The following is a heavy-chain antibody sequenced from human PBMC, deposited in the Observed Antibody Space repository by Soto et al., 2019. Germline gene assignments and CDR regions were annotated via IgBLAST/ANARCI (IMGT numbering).Heavy chain of an antibody. CDR3: ATKAGITMVRGLIWPYGMDV. V-gene: IGHV3-30*03. D-gene: IGHD3-10*01. CDR1: GFTFSSYG. Sequence: GGSLRLSCAASGFTFSSYGMHWVRQAPGKGLEWVAVISYDGSNKYYADSVKGRFTISRDNSKNTLYLQMNSLRAEDTAVYYCATKAGITMVRGLIWPYGMDVWGQGTTVTVSS. J-gene: IGHJ6*02. CDR2: ISYDGSNK.